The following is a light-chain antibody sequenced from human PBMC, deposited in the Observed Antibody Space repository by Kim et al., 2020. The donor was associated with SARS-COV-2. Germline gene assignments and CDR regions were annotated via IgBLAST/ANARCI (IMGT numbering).Light chain of an antibody. V-gene: IGLV2-14*04. J-gene: IGLJ3*02. CDR3: TSYTSSITWV. Sequence: GQSITMSCTGTRSDVGGYNYVSWYQQHPGKAPKLMVYAVSKRPSGVSNRFSGSKSGNTASLTISGLQAEDEDDYYCTSYTSSITWVFGGGTQLTVL. CDR2: AVS. CDR1: RSDVGGYNY.